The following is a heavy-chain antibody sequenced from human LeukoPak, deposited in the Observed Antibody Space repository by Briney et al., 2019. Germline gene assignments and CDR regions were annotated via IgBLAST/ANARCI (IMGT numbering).Heavy chain of an antibody. Sequence: PGGALRLSCAASGFSLSSYSMNWVGQAPGKGLEWVSSISSSSSYIYYADSVKGRFTISRDNAKNSLYLQMNSLRAEDTTVYYCARDRPEGTSSPLWGQGTLVTVSS. CDR3: ARDRPEGTSSPL. CDR2: ISSSSSYI. CDR1: GFSLSSYS. V-gene: IGHV3-21*01. J-gene: IGHJ4*02. D-gene: IGHD2-2*01.